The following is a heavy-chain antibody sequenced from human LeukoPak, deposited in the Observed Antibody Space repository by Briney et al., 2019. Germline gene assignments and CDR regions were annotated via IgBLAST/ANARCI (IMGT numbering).Heavy chain of an antibody. V-gene: IGHV1-69*05. CDR2: IIPIFGTA. J-gene: IGHJ5*02. CDR1: GGTFSSYA. D-gene: IGHD2-2*01. Sequence: SVKVSCKASGGTFSSYAISWVRRAPGQGLEWMGGIIPIFGTANCAQKFQGRVTITTDESTSTAYMELSSLRSEDTAVYYCAREGVGYCSSTSCSRWFDPWGQGTLVTVSS. CDR3: AREGVGYCSSTSCSRWFDP.